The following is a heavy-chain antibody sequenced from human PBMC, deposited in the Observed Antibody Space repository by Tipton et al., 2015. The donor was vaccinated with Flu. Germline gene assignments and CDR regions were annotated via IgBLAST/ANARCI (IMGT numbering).Heavy chain of an antibody. J-gene: IGHJ6*02. V-gene: IGHV4-31*03. D-gene: IGHD3-10*01. CDR1: GGSISSGGAY. CDR2: IYYSGST. CDR3: ARDQGFGGGLTYDYYVMDV. Sequence: PSLTCTVSGGSISSGGAYWSWIRQHPGKGLEWIGGIYYSGSTYYNLSLKSRVSISVDTSKDQFSLNLNSVTAADTAVYYCARDQGFGGGLTYDYYVMDVWGQGP.